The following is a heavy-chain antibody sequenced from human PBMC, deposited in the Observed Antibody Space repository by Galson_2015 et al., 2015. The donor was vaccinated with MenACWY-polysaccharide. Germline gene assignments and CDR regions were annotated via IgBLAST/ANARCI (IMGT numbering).Heavy chain of an antibody. J-gene: IGHJ4*02. CDR2: LSPTTGNT. CDR3: AKGAAHYGSGNYYDY. V-gene: IGHV3-23*01. CDR1: GFTFSDHY. Sequence: SLRLSCTASGFTFSDHYMDWVRQAPGKGLEWVSGLSPTTGNTYYADSVRGRFTISRDNSKNTLYLQMDSLRAEDTALYYCAKGAAHYGSGNYYDYWGQGTQVTVSS. D-gene: IGHD3-10*01.